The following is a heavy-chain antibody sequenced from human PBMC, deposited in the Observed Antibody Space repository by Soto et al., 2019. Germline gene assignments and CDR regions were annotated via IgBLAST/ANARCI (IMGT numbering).Heavy chain of an antibody. CDR3: ARGGDGYNFGPVY. CDR1: GGGNLRDYR. J-gene: IGHJ4*02. CDR2: ITPKLGSA. Sequence: QVQLVQSGAEVKEPGSSVKVSCKASGGGNLRDYRTTWVRRAPGQGLEWMGGITPKLGSANYAQNFQGRVTVTAGESTNTVYMELRSLRSDDTAVYYCARGGDGYNFGPVYWGQGTPVTVSS. V-gene: IGHV1-69*01. D-gene: IGHD2-21*01.